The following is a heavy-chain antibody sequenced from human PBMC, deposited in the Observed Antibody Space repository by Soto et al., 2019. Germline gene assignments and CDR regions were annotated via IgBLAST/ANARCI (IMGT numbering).Heavy chain of an antibody. CDR3: AIESSGWSVYDFDY. D-gene: IGHD6-19*01. Sequence: VAPVKVSCKASGGHFSSYAISWVRHAPGQGLEWMGGIIPIFGTANYAQKFQGRVTITADKSTSTAYMELSSLRAEDTAVYFCAIESSGWSVYDFDYGGQGTLVTVSS. J-gene: IGHJ4*02. CDR2: IIPIFGTA. CDR1: GGHFSSYA. V-gene: IGHV1-69*06.